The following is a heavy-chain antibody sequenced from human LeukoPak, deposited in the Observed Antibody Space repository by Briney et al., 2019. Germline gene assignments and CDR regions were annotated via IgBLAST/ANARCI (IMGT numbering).Heavy chain of an antibody. CDR2: IYYNGDT. J-gene: IGHJ6*02. V-gene: IGHV4-39*07. D-gene: IGHD1-26*01. CDR1: GGSISSSSYY. Sequence: PSETLSLTCTVSGGSISSSSYYWGWIRQPPGKGLEWIGNIYYNGDTYYNPSLRSRVAISVDTSKNQFSLKLTSVTAADTAVYYCARDKESGSYSYGMDVWGQGTTVTVSS. CDR3: ARDKESGSYSYGMDV.